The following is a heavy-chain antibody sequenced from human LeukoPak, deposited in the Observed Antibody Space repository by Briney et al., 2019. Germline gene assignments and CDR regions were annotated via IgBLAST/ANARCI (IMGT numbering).Heavy chain of an antibody. CDR3: AIYSYGYGPFDY. Sequence: PGGSLRLSCAASGFTFSSYGMHWVRQAPGKGLEWVAVISYDGSNKYYADSVKGRFTISRDNSKNTLYLQMNSLRAEDTAVYYCAIYSYGYGPFDYWGQGTLVTVSS. V-gene: IGHV3-30*03. D-gene: IGHD5-18*01. CDR1: GFTFSSYG. CDR2: ISYDGSNK. J-gene: IGHJ4*02.